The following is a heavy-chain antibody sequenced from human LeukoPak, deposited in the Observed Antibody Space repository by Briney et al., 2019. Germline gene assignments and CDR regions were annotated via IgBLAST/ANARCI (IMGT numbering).Heavy chain of an antibody. CDR1: GYTFTSYD. J-gene: IGHJ4*02. Sequence: VASVKVSCKASGYTFTSYDINWVRQATGQGLEWMGWMNPNSGNTGYAQKFQGRVTMTRNTSISTAYMELSRLRSDDAAVYYCARGVGATDYWGQGTLVTVSS. V-gene: IGHV1-8*01. CDR3: ARGVGATDY. D-gene: IGHD1-26*01. CDR2: MNPNSGNT.